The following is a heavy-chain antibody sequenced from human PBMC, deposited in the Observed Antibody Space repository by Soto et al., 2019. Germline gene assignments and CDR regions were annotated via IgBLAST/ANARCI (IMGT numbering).Heavy chain of an antibody. V-gene: IGHV3-33*01. Sequence: QVQLVESGGRVVQPGRSLRLSCAASGFTFSRYGMHCVRQAPGKGLEWVAVIWYDGSNTYYADSVKGRFTISRDNSKNTLYLQINSRRAEDTAVYYCAREAQDDDSGGYYYLLVPYFDYWGQGTLVTVSS. D-gene: IGHD3-22*01. CDR1: GFTFSRYG. CDR2: IWYDGSNT. J-gene: IGHJ4*02. CDR3: AREAQDDDSGGYYYLLVPYFDY.